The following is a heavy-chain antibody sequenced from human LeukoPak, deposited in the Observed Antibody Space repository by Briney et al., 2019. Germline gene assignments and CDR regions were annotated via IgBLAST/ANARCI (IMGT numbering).Heavy chain of an antibody. CDR3: ARAVYYDFWSGSPDDAFDI. CDR1: GFTFDDHG. D-gene: IGHD3-3*01. J-gene: IGHJ3*02. CDR2: INWNGGST. V-gene: IGHV3-20*01. Sequence: GGSLRLSCAVSGFTFDDHGMSWVRQAPGKGLEWVSGINWNGGSTGYADSVKGRFTISRDNAKNSLYLQINSLRAEDTALYHCARAVYYDFWSGSPDDAFDIWGQGTMVTVSS.